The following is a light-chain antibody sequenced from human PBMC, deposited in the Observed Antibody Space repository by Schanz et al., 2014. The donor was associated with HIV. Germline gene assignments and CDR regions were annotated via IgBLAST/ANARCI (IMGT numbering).Light chain of an antibody. CDR3: SSYRSYSTLEGV. CDR1: RNDVGTYNL. Sequence: QSALTQPASVSGSPGQSITISCTGTRNDVGTYNLVSWYQQHPGKAPQLMIYEVTKRPSGVSDRFSGSKSDNTASLTISGLQADDEADYYCSSYRSYSTLEGVFGGGTKLTVL. J-gene: IGLJ3*02. V-gene: IGLV2-14*02. CDR2: EVT.